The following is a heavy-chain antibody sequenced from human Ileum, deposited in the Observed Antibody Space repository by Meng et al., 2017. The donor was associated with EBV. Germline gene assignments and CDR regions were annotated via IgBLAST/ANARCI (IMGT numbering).Heavy chain of an antibody. J-gene: IGHJ4*02. CDR2: IYYSGST. V-gene: IGHV4-39*01. CDR1: GDSISSSNHW. CDR3: ARRYYGVPFDN. Sequence: QLQLHEPGPGRGTPSETLPLTCAASGDSISSSNHWWGWIRQPPGKGLEWVGTIYYSGSTFYNPSLKSRVTISLDTSKNQFSLKVSSVTAADTAVYYCARRYYGVPFDNWGQGTLVTVS. D-gene: IGHD3-3*01.